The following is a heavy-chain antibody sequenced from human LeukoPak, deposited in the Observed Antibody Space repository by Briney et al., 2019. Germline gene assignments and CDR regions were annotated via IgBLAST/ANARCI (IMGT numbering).Heavy chain of an antibody. V-gene: IGHV1-2*06. CDR2: INPNSGGT. D-gene: IGHD2-15*01. CDR3: AREVVAAVYDAFDI. J-gene: IGHJ3*02. Sequence: ASVKVSCKASGYTFTGYYMHWVRQAPRQGLEWMGRINPNSGGTNYAQKFQGRVTMTRDTSISTAYMELSRLRSDDTAVYYCAREVVAAVYDAFDIWGQGTMVTVSS. CDR1: GYTFTGYY.